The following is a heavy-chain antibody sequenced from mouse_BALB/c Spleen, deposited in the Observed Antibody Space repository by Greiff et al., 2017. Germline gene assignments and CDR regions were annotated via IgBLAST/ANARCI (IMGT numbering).Heavy chain of an antibody. D-gene: IGHD4-1*01. CDR1: GFSLTSYG. CDR2: IWAGGST. V-gene: IGHV2-9*02. J-gene: IGHJ2*01. CDR3: ARELGVYFDY. Sequence: QVQLKESGPGLVAPSQSLSITCTVSGFSLTSYGVHWVRQPPGKGLEWLGVIWAGGSTNYNSALMSRLSISKDNSKSQVFLKMNSLQTDDTAMYYCARELGVYFDYWGQGTTLTVSS.